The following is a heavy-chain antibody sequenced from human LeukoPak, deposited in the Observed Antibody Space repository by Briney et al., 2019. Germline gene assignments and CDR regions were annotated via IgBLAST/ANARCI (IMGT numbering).Heavy chain of an antibody. CDR2: IYTSGST. CDR3: MRHSEYSNSGSYFQH. Sequence: SETLSLTCTVSGGSISSGNYYWSWIRQPAGKGLEWIGRIYTSGSTNYNPSLKSRVTISVDTSKNQFSLQLSSVTAADTAVYYCMRHSEYSNSGSYFQHWGQGTLVAVSS. D-gene: IGHD2/OR15-2a*01. V-gene: IGHV4-61*02. CDR1: GGSISSGNYY. J-gene: IGHJ1*01.